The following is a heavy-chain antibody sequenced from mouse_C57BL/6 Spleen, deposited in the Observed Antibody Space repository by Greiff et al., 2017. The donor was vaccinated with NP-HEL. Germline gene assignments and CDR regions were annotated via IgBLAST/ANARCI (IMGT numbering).Heavy chain of an antibody. Sequence: EVQLQQSGPELVKPGASVKISCKASGYTFTDYYMNWVKQSHGKSLEWIGDINPNNGGTSYNQKFKGKATLTVDKSSSTAYMELRSLTSEDSAVYYCARQSTMIPSGLAYWGQGTLVTVSA. CDR3: ARQSTMIPSGLAY. D-gene: IGHD2-4*01. V-gene: IGHV1-26*01. J-gene: IGHJ3*01. CDR1: GYTFTDYY. CDR2: INPNNGGT.